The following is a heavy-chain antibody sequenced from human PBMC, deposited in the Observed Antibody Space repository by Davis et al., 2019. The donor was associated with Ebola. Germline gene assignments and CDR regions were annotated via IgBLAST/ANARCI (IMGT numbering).Heavy chain of an antibody. V-gene: IGHV3-13*01. Sequence: GGSLKIPCAASGFTFRSYDMHWVRQATGKGLEWVSAIGAAGDTYYPVSVKGRFTISRENAKNSLYLQMNSLRAEDAAVYYCARAGFGSTWFDCWGQGILVTVSS. CDR3: ARAGFGSTWFDC. D-gene: IGHD6-13*01. CDR1: GFTFRSYD. J-gene: IGHJ5*01. CDR2: IGAAGDT.